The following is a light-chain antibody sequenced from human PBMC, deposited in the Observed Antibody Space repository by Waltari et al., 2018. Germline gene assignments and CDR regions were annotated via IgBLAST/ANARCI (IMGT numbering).Light chain of an antibody. CDR1: SRYVGSYTL. CDR3: CSYAGSSPHVV. CDR2: EDT. J-gene: IGLJ2*01. V-gene: IGLV2-23*01. Sequence: QSALTQPASVSGSPGQSITISCTGTSRYVGSYTLVSWYQPKPGKSPKLMIYEDTKRPSGVSYRFSGSKSGNTASLTISGLQAEDEADYYCCSYAGSSPHVVFGGGTKLTVL.